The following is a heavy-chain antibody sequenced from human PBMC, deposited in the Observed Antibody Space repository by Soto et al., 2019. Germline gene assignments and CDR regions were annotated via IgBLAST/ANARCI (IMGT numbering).Heavy chain of an antibody. V-gene: IGHV4-59*01. D-gene: IGHD1-26*01. CDR1: GGSISSYY. J-gene: IGHJ6*02. CDR3: ARGKRVGAIEYYYYGMDV. CDR2: IYYSGST. Sequence: PSETLSLTCTVSGGSISSYYWRWIRQPPGKGLEWIGYIYYSGSTNYNPSLKSRVTISVDTSKNQFSLKLSSVTAADTAVYYCARGKRVGAIEYYYYGMDVWGQGTTVTVSS.